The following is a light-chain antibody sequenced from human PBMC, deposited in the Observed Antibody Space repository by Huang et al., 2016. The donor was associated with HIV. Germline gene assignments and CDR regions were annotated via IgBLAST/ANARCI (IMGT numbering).Light chain of an antibody. CDR2: GAS. Sequence: DIVLAQSPATLSVSPGERAALSCRASQSVATNLAWFQQRPGQAPRLLIAGASTRANCVSARFSGSVSGTDFTLTISSLQSEDSAVYYCQQYHNWPPWTFGQGTKVEIK. CDR3: QQYHNWPPWT. CDR1: QSVATN. V-gene: IGKV3-15*01. J-gene: IGKJ1*01.